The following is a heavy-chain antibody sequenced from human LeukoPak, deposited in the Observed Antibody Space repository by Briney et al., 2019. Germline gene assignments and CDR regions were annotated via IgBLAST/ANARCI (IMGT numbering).Heavy chain of an antibody. D-gene: IGHD6-19*01. CDR1: GFTFSSYS. V-gene: IGHV3-21*01. Sequence: GGSLRLSCAASGFTFSSYSMNWVRQAPGKGLEWVSSISSSSSYIYYADSVKGRFTISRDNAKNSLYLQMNSLRAEDTAVYYCAKVGYSSGWDNFDYWGQGTLVTVSS. CDR2: ISSSSSYI. CDR3: AKVGYSSGWDNFDY. J-gene: IGHJ4*02.